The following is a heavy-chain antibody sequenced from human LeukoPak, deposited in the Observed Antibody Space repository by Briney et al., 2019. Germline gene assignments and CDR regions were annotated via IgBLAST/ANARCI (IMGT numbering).Heavy chain of an antibody. CDR2: IIPIFGTA. Sequence: SVKVSCKASGGTFSSYAISWVRQAPGQGLEWMGGIIPIFGTANYAQKFQGRVTITADESTSTAYMELSSLRSEDTAVYYCALLVVPDYYYYYGMDVWGQGTTVTVSS. D-gene: IGHD2-2*01. V-gene: IGHV1-69*13. J-gene: IGHJ6*02. CDR3: ALLVVPDYYYYYGMDV. CDR1: GGTFSSYA.